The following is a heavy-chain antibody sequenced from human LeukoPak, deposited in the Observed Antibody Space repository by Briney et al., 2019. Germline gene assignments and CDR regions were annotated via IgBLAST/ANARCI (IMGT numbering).Heavy chain of an antibody. CDR1: GFTFSSYS. J-gene: IGHJ6*02. CDR3: AREEVVVPAASYYYYGMDV. V-gene: IGHV3-21*01. CDR2: ISSSSSYI. Sequence: TRGSLRLSCAASGFTFSSYSMDWVRQAPGKGLEWVSSISSSSSYIYYADSVKGRFTISRDNAKNSLYLQMNSLRAEDAAVYYCAREEVVVPAASYYYYGMDVWGQGTTVTVSS. D-gene: IGHD2-2*01.